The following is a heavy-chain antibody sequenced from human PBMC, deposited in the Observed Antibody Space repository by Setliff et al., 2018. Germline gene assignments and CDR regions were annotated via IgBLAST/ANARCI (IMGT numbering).Heavy chain of an antibody. D-gene: IGHD6-13*01. J-gene: IGHJ5*02. CDR3: LVAYTSSWYSSGFDP. CDR2: ISTDDGDT. V-gene: IGHV1-18*01. Sequence: ASVKVSCKASGYTFTTHGISWVRQAPGQGLEWMGWISTDDGDTNFAQKFQGRVTLTTDTSTGTAYMELRSLTFDDTAVYYCLVAYTSSWYSSGFDPWGQGTLVTVSS. CDR1: GYTFTTHG.